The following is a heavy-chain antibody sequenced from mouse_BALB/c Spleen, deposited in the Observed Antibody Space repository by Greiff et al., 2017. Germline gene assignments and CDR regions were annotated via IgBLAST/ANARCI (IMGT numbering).Heavy chain of an antibody. V-gene: IGHV14-4*02. Sequence: VQLKQSGAELVRSGASVKLSCTASGFNIKDYYMHWVKQRPEQGLEWIGWIDPENGDTEYAPKFQGKATMTADTSSNTAYLQLSSLTSEDTAVYYCNAFITTVVAPFDYWGQGTTLTVSS. CDR1: GFNIKDYY. J-gene: IGHJ2*01. CDR2: IDPENGDT. CDR3: NAFITTVVAPFDY. D-gene: IGHD1-1*01.